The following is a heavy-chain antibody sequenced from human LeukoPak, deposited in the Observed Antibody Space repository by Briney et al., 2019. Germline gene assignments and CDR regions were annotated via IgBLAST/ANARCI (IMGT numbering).Heavy chain of an antibody. Sequence: GTSLRLSCAASGFTFSSYAIHWVRQAPGKGLEWVSSITSSSSYIYYADSVKGRFTISRDNAKNSLYLQMNSLTAEDTAVYYCARDPYSGSYWDYYYYYMDLWGQGTTVTISS. CDR2: ITSSSSYI. V-gene: IGHV3-21*01. CDR1: GFTFSSYA. CDR3: ARDPYSGSYWDYYYYYMDL. J-gene: IGHJ6*03. D-gene: IGHD1-26*01.